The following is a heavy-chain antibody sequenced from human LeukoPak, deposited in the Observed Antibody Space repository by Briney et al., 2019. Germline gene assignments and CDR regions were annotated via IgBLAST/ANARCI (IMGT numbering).Heavy chain of an antibody. Sequence: ASVKVSCKASGYTFTSYGISWVRQAPGQGLEWMGWISAYNGNTNYAQKLQGRVTMTTDTSTSTAYMELSSLRSEDTAVYYCARYTIVGAIFDYWGQGTLVTVSS. D-gene: IGHD1-26*01. V-gene: IGHV1-18*01. CDR3: ARYTIVGAIFDY. J-gene: IGHJ4*02. CDR1: GYTFTSYG. CDR2: ISAYNGNT.